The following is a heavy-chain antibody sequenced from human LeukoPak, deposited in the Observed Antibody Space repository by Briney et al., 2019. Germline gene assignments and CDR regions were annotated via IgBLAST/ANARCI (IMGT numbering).Heavy chain of an antibody. Sequence: SETLSLTCAVYGGSFSGYYWSWIRQPPGKGLEWIGEINHSGSTNYNPSLKSRVTISVDTSKNQFSLKLSSVTAADTAVYYCARRLAYYYGSGSKNWFDPWGQGTLVTVSS. D-gene: IGHD3-10*01. CDR2: INHSGST. V-gene: IGHV4-34*01. CDR1: GGSFSGYY. CDR3: ARRLAYYYGSGSKNWFDP. J-gene: IGHJ5*02.